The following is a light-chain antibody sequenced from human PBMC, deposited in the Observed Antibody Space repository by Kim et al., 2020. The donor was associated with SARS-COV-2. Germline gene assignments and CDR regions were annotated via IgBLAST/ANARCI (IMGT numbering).Light chain of an antibody. CDR3: QQYNSYPWT. Sequence: DIQMTQSPSTLSASVGDRVTITCRASQSISSWLAWYQQKPGKAPKLLIYKASSLESGVPSRFSGCGSGTEFTLTISSLQPDDFATYYCQQYNSYPWTFGQGTKLEI. CDR1: QSISSW. V-gene: IGKV1-5*03. J-gene: IGKJ2*02. CDR2: KAS.